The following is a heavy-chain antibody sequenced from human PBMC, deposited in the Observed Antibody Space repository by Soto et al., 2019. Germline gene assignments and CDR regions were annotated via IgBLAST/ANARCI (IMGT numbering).Heavy chain of an antibody. CDR3: ARGNFIVVVPAAGNYGMDV. Sequence: PSETLSLTCTVSGGSISSYYWSWIRQPPEQGLEWIGYIYYSGSTNYNPSLKSRVTISVDTSKNQFSLKLSSVTAADTAVYYCARGNFIVVVPAAGNYGMDVWGQGTTVTVSS. V-gene: IGHV4-59*01. D-gene: IGHD2-2*01. CDR1: GGSISSYY. J-gene: IGHJ6*02. CDR2: IYYSGST.